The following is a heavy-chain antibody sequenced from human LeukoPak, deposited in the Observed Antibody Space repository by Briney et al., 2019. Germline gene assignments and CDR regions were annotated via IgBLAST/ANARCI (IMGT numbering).Heavy chain of an antibody. D-gene: IGHD4-17*01. J-gene: IGHJ4*02. CDR1: GFTFSSYG. Sequence: GRSLRLSCAASGFTFSSYGMHWVRQAPGKGLEWVAVISYDGSNKYYADPVKGRFTISRDNSKNTLYLQMNSLRAEDTAVYYCASYRDPYGDYGDYWGQGTLVTVSS. CDR2: ISYDGSNK. V-gene: IGHV3-30*03. CDR3: ASYRDPYGDYGDY.